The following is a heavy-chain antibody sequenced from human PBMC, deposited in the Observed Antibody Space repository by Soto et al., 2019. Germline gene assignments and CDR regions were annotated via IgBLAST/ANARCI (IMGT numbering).Heavy chain of an antibody. Sequence: QVQLVQSGAEVKKPGASVKVSCKASGYTFTSYYMHWVRQAPRQGLEWMGIINPSGGSTSYEQKCHGRVTMTSDTSSTPVYMELSSLRSEDKALYYCATHYGDYPPGYYYYGMDVGGQGPKVTVSS. V-gene: IGHV1-46*01. J-gene: IGHJ6*02. CDR1: GYTFTSYY. CDR2: INPSGGST. CDR3: ATHYGDYPPGYYYYGMDV. D-gene: IGHD4-17*01.